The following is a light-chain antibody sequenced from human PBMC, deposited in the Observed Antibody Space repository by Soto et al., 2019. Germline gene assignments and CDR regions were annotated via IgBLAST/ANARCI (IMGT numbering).Light chain of an antibody. V-gene: IGLV2-8*01. J-gene: IGLJ2*01. CDR2: EVT. CDR3: SSYAGSNPVV. Sequence: QSALTQPPSASGSPGQSVTISCTGTSSDVGGYNYVSWYQQHPGKAPKLIIFEVTKRPSGVPDRFSGSKSGNTASLTVSGLQAEDEAYYYCSSYAGSNPVVFGGRTKLTVL. CDR1: SSDVGGYNY.